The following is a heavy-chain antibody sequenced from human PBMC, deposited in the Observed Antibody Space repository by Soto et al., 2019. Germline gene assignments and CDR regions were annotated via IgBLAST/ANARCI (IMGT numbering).Heavy chain of an antibody. CDR2: IIPIFGTA. V-gene: IGHV1-69*12. J-gene: IGHJ5*02. Sequence: QVQLVQSGAEVKKPGSSVKVSCKASGGTFSSYAISWVRQAPGQGLEWMGGIIPIFGTANYAQKFQGRVTITADESTRTASRELSSLRSEDTAVYYCARDFSSSRWFDPWGQGTLVTVSS. CDR1: GGTFSSYA. D-gene: IGHD2-15*01. CDR3: ARDFSSSRWFDP.